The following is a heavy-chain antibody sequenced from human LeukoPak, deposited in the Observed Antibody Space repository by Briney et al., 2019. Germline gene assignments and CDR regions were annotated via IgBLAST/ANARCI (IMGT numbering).Heavy chain of an antibody. CDR3: ARGVGDNGILGY. D-gene: IGHD2-15*01. CDR2: IKQDGSKK. V-gene: IGHV3-7*01. J-gene: IGHJ4*02. CDR1: GFAFSSYW. Sequence: GGSLRLSCAASGFAFSSYWMTWVRQAPGKGLEWVANIKQDGSKKDYVDSVKGRFTIFRDNAKDSLYLQMNSLRAEDTAVYYCARGVGDNGILGYWGRGTLVAVSS.